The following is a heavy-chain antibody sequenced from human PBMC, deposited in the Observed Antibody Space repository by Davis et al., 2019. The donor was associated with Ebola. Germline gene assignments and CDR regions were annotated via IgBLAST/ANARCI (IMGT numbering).Heavy chain of an antibody. Sequence: ASVTVSCQASRYTFPSSDINWVRQAPGQGLEWMGWMNPNSGNTGYAQKFQGRVTMTRNTSISTAYMELSSLRSEDTAVYYCARIPSTSSLLDYWGQGTLVTVTS. D-gene: IGHD6-6*01. CDR1: RYTFPSSD. J-gene: IGHJ4*02. CDR3: ARIPSTSSLLDY. V-gene: IGHV1-8*01. CDR2: MNPNSGNT.